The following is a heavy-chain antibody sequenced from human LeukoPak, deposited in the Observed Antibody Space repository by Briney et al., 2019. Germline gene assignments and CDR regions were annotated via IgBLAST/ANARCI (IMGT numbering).Heavy chain of an antibody. CDR3: ARSHGSTPQFDS. Sequence: SETLSLTCTVSGASISSGHYYWSWIRHHPGKGLEWIGYIYYSGNTSYNPSLKSRVTISRDTSKSQFSLKLTSVTAADPAVYYCARSHGSTPQFDSWGQGTLVTVSS. J-gene: IGHJ4*02. CDR2: IYYSGNT. CDR1: GASISSGHYY. V-gene: IGHV4-31*03.